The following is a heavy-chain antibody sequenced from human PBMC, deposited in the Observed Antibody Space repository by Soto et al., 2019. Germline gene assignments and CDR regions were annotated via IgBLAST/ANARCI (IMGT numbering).Heavy chain of an antibody. CDR1: GYSFTSYW. CDR3: ARHEGVPADDGLDV. J-gene: IGHJ6*02. V-gene: IGHV5-10-1*01. D-gene: IGHD2-2*01. CDR2: IDPSDSYT. Sequence: EVQLVQSGAEVKKPGESLRISCKGSGYSFTSYWITWVRQLPVRGLEWMGRIDPSDSYTTYSPSFQGHITISVDKSISTAYLKWTSLKASDTAMYYCARHEGVPADDGLDVWGQGTTVTVSS.